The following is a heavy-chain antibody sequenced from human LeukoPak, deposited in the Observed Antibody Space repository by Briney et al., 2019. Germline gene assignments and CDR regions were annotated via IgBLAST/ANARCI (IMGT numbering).Heavy chain of an antibody. D-gene: IGHD6-13*01. V-gene: IGHV3-11*01. J-gene: IGHJ4*02. CDR1: GFTFSDYY. CDR3: ARVPDEGIAGECYFDY. CDR2: ISSSGSTI. Sequence: PGGSLRLSCAASGFTFSDYYMSWIRQAPGKGLEWVSYISSSGSTIYYVDSVKGRFTISRDNAKNSLYLQMNSLRAEDTAVYYCARVPDEGIAGECYFDYWGQGTLVTVSS.